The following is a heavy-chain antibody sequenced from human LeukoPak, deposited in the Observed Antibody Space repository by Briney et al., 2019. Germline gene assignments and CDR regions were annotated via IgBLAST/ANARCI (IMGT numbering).Heavy chain of an antibody. CDR3: AKVGDIEPLRGRGGLVITRFDY. J-gene: IGHJ4*02. CDR2: IKQDGSEK. V-gene: IGHV3-7*03. CDR1: GFTFSSYW. D-gene: IGHD3/OR15-3a*01. Sequence: GGSLRLSCAASGFTFSSYWMSWVRQAPGKGLEWVANIKQDGSEKYYVDSVKGRFTISRDNSKNTLYLQMNSLRAEDTAVYYCAKVGDIEPLRGRGGLVITRFDYWGQGTLVTVSS.